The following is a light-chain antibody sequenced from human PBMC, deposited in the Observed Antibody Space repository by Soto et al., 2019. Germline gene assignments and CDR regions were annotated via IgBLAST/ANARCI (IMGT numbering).Light chain of an antibody. V-gene: IGLV2-14*03. Sequence: QSVLTQPASVSGSPGQSIPISCTGTSSDIGGYNYVSWFQQHPGKAPKLMIFDVSNRPSGVSNRFSGSKSGNTASLTISGLQAEDEADYYCSSYTFSSTQVFGSGTKVTVL. CDR1: SSDIGGYNY. CDR3: SSYTFSSTQV. CDR2: DVS. J-gene: IGLJ1*01.